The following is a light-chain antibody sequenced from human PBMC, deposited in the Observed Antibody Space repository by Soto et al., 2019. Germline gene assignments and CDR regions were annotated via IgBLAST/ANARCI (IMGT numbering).Light chain of an antibody. CDR1: QSVSSSY. CDR3: QQYGSSPSWT. Sequence: EIMLTQSPGTPSLSPRERATLSCRASQSVSSSYLAWYQQKPGQAPRLLIYGASSRATGIPDRFSGSGSGTDFTLTISRLEPEDFAVYYCQQYGSSPSWTFGQGTKV. V-gene: IGKV3-20*01. J-gene: IGKJ1*01. CDR2: GAS.